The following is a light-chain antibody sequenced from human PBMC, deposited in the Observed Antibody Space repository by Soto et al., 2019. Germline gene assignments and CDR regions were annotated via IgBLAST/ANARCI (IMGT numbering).Light chain of an antibody. Sequence: DIQMTQSPSSLSVSVGDRVTITCRASQSITSYLNWYQQKPGKAPKLLIYGSFNLQSGVPSRFSGSGSGTDFTLTISSLQPEDFATYYCQQSVSAPYTFGQGTSLEIK. CDR2: GSF. V-gene: IGKV1-39*01. J-gene: IGKJ2*01. CDR1: QSITSY. CDR3: QQSVSAPYT.